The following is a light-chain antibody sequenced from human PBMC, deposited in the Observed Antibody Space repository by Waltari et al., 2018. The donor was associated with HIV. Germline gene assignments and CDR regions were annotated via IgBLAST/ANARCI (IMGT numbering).Light chain of an antibody. CDR1: SSDFCGYTY. J-gene: IGLJ3*02. CDR2: DIS. Sequence: QSALTQPRSVSGSPGQSVPISSTGTSSDFCGYTYVSWYQHPPVKAPKLMIYDISKRPSGVPDRFSGSKSDNTASLTISGLQAEDEAHYYCCSYAGSHWVFGGGTKLTVL. CDR3: CSYAGSHWV. V-gene: IGLV2-11*01.